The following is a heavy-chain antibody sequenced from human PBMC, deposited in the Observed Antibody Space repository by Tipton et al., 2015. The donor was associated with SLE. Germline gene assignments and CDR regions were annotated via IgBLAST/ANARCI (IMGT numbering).Heavy chain of an antibody. J-gene: IGHJ5*02. CDR2: IYHSGIT. CDR3: ARGPPFMEWERNWFDP. D-gene: IGHD3-3*02. CDR1: GGSINSYY. Sequence: TLSLTCTVSGGSINSYYWTWIRQPPGKRLEWIAYIYHSGITNYNPSLQSRVTISVDRSKNQFSLKLTSVTAADTAVYYCARGPPFMEWERNWFDPWGQGTQVTVSS. V-gene: IGHV4-59*01.